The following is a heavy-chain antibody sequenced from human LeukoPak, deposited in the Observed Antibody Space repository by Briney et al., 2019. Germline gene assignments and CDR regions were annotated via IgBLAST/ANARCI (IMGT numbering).Heavy chain of an antibody. D-gene: IGHD3-3*01. CDR2: IWYDGSNK. CDR3: ARDSGDYDFWSGYSAHFDY. V-gene: IGHV3-33*01. Sequence: GSLRLSCAASGFTFSSYGMHWVRQAPGKGLEWVAVIWYDGSNKYYADSVKGRFTISRDNSKNTLYLQMNSLRAEDTAVYYCARDSGDYDFWSGYSAHFDYWGQGTLVTVSS. J-gene: IGHJ4*02. CDR1: GFTFSSYG.